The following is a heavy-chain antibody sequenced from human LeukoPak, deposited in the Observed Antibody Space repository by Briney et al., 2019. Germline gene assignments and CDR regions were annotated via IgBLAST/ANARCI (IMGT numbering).Heavy chain of an antibody. CDR1: GASISSDNYY. D-gene: IGHD6-13*01. CDR3: ARWPLWYSSSSGNWFDP. V-gene: IGHV4-39*01. J-gene: IGHJ5*02. CDR2: IYYRGST. Sequence: PSETLSLTCTVSGASISSDNYYWGWIRQPPGKGLEWIGSIYYRGSTYYTPSLKSRLTISVDTSKNQFSLKLSSVTAADTAVYYCARWPLWYSSSSGNWFDPWGQGTLVTVPS.